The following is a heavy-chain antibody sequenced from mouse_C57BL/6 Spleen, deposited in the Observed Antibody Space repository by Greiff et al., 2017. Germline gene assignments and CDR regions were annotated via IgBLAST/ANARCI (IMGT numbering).Heavy chain of an antibody. CDR2: IYPGDGGT. D-gene: IGHD2-4*01. J-gene: IGHJ1*03. CDR3: ARCDYDSYFDV. V-gene: IGHV1-82*01. Sequence: VQVVESGPELVKPGASVKISCKASGYAFSSAWMNWVKQRPGKGLEWIGRIYPGDGGTNYNGKFKGKATLTADKSSSTAYMQLSSLTSEDSAVYFCARCDYDSYFDVWGTGTTVTVSS. CDR1: GYAFSSAW.